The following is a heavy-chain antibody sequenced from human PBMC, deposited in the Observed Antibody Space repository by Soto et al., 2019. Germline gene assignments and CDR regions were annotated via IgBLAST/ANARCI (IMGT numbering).Heavy chain of an antibody. V-gene: IGHV4-31*02. D-gene: IGHD3-22*01. J-gene: IGHJ4*02. CDR3: ARSYYYVSDFDY. CDR1: GGSISGSSYY. CDR2: IYYSGST. Sequence: SETLSLTCTVSGGSISGSSYYWGWIRQHPGKGLEWIGYIYYSGSTYYNPSLKSRVTISVDTSKNQFSLKLSSVTAADTAVYYCARSYYYVSDFDYWGQGSLVTVSS.